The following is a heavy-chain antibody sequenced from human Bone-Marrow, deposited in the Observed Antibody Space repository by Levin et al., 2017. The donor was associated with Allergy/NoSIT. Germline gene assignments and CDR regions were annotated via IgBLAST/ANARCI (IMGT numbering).Heavy chain of an antibody. V-gene: IGHV4-61*02. CDR1: GDFINSGTNY. CDR2: VYTSGST. Sequence: SQTLSLTCTVSGDFINSGTNYWSWVRQPAGKGLEWIGRVYTSGSTNYNPSLESRVTILVDTSKNQFSLKLTSVTAADTAVYYCARFRPTGGTGTFDKWGLGTLVTVSS. J-gene: IGHJ4*02. D-gene: IGHD1-7*01. CDR3: ARFRPTGGTGTFDK.